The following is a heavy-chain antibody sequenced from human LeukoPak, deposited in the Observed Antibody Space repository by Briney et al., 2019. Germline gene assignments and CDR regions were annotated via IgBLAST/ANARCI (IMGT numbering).Heavy chain of an antibody. Sequence: SVKVSCKASGGSFNAYAISWVRQAPGQGLEWMGGIIPIFGTSNYAQKLQGRVTISTDESTSTAYMEVTSLRSEDTAIYYCARGRDGSMETAYDYWGQGTLVTVSS. CDR1: GGSFNAYA. D-gene: IGHD2/OR15-2a*01. CDR2: IIPIFGTS. CDR3: ARGRDGSMETAYDY. V-gene: IGHV1-69*05. J-gene: IGHJ4*02.